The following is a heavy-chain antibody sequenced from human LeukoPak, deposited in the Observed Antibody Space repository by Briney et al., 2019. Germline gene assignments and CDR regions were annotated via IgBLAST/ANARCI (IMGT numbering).Heavy chain of an antibody. CDR3: AKGLGYCSGGSCSVPRHYFYAMDV. CDR1: GFTFSNFG. Sequence: GGSLRLSCAASGFTFSNFGMNWVRQAPGKGLEWVALMSYDGCDKDYGDSVKGRFTISRDNSKNTLYLQMNSLRAEDTAVYYCAKGLGYCSGGSCSVPRHYFYAMDVWGQGTTVTVSS. V-gene: IGHV3-30*18. D-gene: IGHD2-15*01. J-gene: IGHJ6*02. CDR2: MSYDGCDK.